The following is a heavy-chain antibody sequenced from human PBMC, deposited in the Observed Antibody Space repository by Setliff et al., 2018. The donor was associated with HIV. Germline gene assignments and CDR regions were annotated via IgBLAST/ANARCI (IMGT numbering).Heavy chain of an antibody. CDR1: GGPFTSA. Sequence: ASVKVSCKASGGPFTSAFNWVRQVPGQGLEWMGGIIPIFGTANYAQNFGGRVTITADQSTSTSYLQLNNLRFEDTAIYYCASDSPTARFEELEDHYYYFMDVWGKGTTVTVSS. D-gene: IGHD3-10*01. V-gene: IGHV1-69*13. CDR2: IIPIFGTA. CDR3: ASDSPTARFEELEDHYYYFMDV. J-gene: IGHJ6*03.